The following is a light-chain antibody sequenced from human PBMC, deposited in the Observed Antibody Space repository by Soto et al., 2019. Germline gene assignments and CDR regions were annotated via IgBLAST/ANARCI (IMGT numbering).Light chain of an antibody. CDR1: QSVSSN. CDR2: GAS. J-gene: IGKJ2*01. Sequence: EIVMTQSPATLSVSPGERATLSCRASQSVSSNLAWYQQKPGQAPRLLIYGASTRATGIPARFSGSGSGTEFTLTINSLQSEDVAVYYCQQYNNWPPRYTFGQGTKLEIK. V-gene: IGKV3-15*01. CDR3: QQYNNWPPRYT.